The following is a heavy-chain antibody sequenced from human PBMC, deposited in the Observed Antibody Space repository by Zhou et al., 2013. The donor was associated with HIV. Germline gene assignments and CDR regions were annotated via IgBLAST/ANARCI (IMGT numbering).Heavy chain of an antibody. Sequence: QVQLQESGPGLVKPSETLSLTCAVSGYSISSGYYWGWIRQPPGKGLEWIGSIYHSGSTYYNPSLKSRVTISVDTSKNQFSLKLSSVTAADTAVYYCARALAAAGTLDAFDIWGQGTMVTVSS. D-gene: IGHD6-13*01. CDR3: ARALAAAGTLDAFDI. J-gene: IGHJ3*02. CDR2: IYHSGST. CDR1: GYSISSGYY. V-gene: IGHV4-38-2*01.